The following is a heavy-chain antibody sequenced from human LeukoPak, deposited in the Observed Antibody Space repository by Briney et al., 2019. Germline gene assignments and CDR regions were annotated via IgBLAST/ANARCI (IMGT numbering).Heavy chain of an antibody. D-gene: IGHD3-3*01. V-gene: IGHV3-48*02. CDR3: GRGGYDVLSGYYTMFDY. CDR2: ISSGSSAT. Sequence: PGGSLRLSCAASGFTFRSYSMNWVRQAPGKGLEWVSYISSGSSATYYADSVKGRFTVSRDNAKNSLYLQMNSLRDEGAAVYYCGRGGYDVLSGYYTMFDYWGQGTLVTVSS. J-gene: IGHJ4*02. CDR1: GFTFRSYS.